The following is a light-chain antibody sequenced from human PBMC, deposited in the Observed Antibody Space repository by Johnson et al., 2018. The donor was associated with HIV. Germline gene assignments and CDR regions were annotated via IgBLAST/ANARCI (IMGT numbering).Light chain of an antibody. CDR1: SSNIENYF. Sequence: QFVLTQPPSVSAAPGQKVTISCSGNSSNIENYFVSWYQQLPGAAPRLLIYEDYKRPSGIPDRFSGSKSGASATLGITGLQTGDEADYYCGVWDASLSPHYVFGTGTTITVL. CDR2: EDY. CDR3: GVWDASLSPHYV. J-gene: IGLJ1*01. V-gene: IGLV1-51*02.